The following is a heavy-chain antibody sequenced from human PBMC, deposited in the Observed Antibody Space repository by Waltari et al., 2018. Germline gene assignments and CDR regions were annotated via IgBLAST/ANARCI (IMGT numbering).Heavy chain of an antibody. CDR2: INGDGSGT. J-gene: IGHJ5*02. D-gene: IGHD4-17*01. Sequence: EVQLVESGGGLVQPGGSLRPSCTASGFTFSRYWMHWVRQAPGKGLVWVSRINGDGSGTSYADSVKGRFTISRDNVKNTLYLQMNSLRAEDTAVYYCARSCGLRCHWFDPWGQGTLVTVSS. V-gene: IGHV3-74*01. CDR3: ARSCGLRCHWFDP. CDR1: GFTFSRYW.